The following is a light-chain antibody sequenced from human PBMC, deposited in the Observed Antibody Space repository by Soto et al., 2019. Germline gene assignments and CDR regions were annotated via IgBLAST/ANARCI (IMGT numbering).Light chain of an antibody. CDR3: QHYNNWPLT. V-gene: IGKV3-15*01. CDR1: QSVSSN. CDR2: DAS. Sequence: EIVMTQSPATQSVSPGERATLSCRASQSVSSNLAWYQQTPGQAPRLLIYDASTRATGIPARFSGSGSGTEFTLTISSLQSEDFAVYYCQHYNNWPLTFGGGTKVEIK. J-gene: IGKJ4*01.